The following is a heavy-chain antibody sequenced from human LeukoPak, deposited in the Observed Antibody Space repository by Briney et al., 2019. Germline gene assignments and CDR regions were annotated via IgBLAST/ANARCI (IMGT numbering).Heavy chain of an antibody. Sequence: GGSLRLSCVASGFTFSTYWMSWVRQAPGKGLEWVANIKEDGSEEYHVDSVKGRFTISRDNAKKSLYLQMNSLRAEDTAVYNCARRGYFDLWGRGTLVTVSS. CDR1: GFTFSTYW. V-gene: IGHV3-7*01. CDR3: ARRGYFDL. CDR2: IKEDGSEE. J-gene: IGHJ2*01.